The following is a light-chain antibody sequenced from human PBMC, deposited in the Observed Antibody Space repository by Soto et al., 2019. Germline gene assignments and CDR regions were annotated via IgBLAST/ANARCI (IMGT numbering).Light chain of an antibody. CDR1: SSAVGGYTY. V-gene: IGLV2-14*01. CDR2: DVS. CDR3: CSYTSSSTLVV. Sequence: QSALPQPAPVPGSPGQSSTFSSSGTSSAVGGYTYVSWYQQHPGKAPKLMIYDVSNWPSGVSNRFSGSKSGNTASLTISGLQAEDEADYYCCSYTSSSTLVVFGGGTKLTVL. J-gene: IGLJ2*01.